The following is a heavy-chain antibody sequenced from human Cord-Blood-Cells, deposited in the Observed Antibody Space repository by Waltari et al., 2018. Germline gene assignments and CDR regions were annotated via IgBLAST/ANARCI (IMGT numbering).Heavy chain of an antibody. CDR3: ARFNFDYLAVDI. CDR2: IDGDDDK. D-gene: IGHD3-3*01. J-gene: IGHJ3*02. Sequence: QVTLRESGPPLVTPTQTPTLTCTFSGFSPSTGGMCVRWFHQPQGKALEWLALIDGDDDKYYSTSLKTRHNISKDTSKNQVVLTMNIMDTVDTATDYCARFNFDYLAVDIRSQAIIVTVSP. CDR1: GFSPSTGGMC. V-gene: IGHV2-70*01.